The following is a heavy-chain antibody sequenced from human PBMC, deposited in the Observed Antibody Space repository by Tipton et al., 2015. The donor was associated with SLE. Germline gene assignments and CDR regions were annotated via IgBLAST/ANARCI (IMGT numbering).Heavy chain of an antibody. V-gene: IGHV3-74*03. CDR2: ISDGSST. CDR3: VGGLGDY. Sequence: GSLRLSCAASGFTFTNSWMHWVRQAPGKGLVWVSRISDGSSTTYADSVRGRFTISRDNAKNTLYLQMNSLRAEDPAVYYCVGGLGDYWGRGTLVTVSS. J-gene: IGHJ4*02. CDR1: GFTFTNSW. D-gene: IGHD3/OR15-3a*01.